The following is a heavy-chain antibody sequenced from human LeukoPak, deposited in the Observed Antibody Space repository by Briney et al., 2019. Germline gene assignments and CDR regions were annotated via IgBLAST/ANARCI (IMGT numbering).Heavy chain of an antibody. CDR3: ARVLGTSMVYYFDY. Sequence: ASVKVSCKASGYPFTGYFMHWVRQAPGQGLEWMGGINPNSGGTVSAQKFQGRVTMTRDTSISTAYMELSGLTSDDTAVYYCARVLGTSMVYYFDYWGQGTLVTVSS. J-gene: IGHJ4*02. CDR1: GYPFTGYF. D-gene: IGHD5-18*01. CDR2: INPNSGGT. V-gene: IGHV1-2*02.